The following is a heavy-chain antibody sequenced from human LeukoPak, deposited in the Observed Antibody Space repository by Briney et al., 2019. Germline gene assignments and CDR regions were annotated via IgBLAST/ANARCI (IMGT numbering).Heavy chain of an antibody. CDR3: ARDRDSCGWFDY. D-gene: IGHD6-19*01. J-gene: IGHJ4*02. CDR2: IYYSGSA. Sequence: PSETLSLTCTVSGGSISGFYWGWIRQPPGKGLEWIGFIYYSGSANYNPSLKSRVTMSVDMSKNQFSLKLSSVTAADTAFYYCARDRDSCGWFDYWGQGALVTVSS. V-gene: IGHV4-59*01. CDR1: GGSISGFY.